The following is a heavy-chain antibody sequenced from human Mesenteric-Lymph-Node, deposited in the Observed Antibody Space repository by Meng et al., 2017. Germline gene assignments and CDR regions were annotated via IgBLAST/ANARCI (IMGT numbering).Heavy chain of an antibody. V-gene: IGHV4-34*01. J-gene: IGHJ4*02. CDR1: GGSFSGYY. CDR2: INHSGST. Sequence: VQLQQWGAGLLKPSGTPSLTCAVYGGSFSGYYWSWIRQPPGKGLEWIGEINHSGSTNYNPSLKSRVTISVDTSKNQFSLKLSSVTAADTAVYYCASWSSGYTMRVKGFDYWGQGTLVTVSS. D-gene: IGHD3-22*01. CDR3: ASWSSGYTMRVKGFDY.